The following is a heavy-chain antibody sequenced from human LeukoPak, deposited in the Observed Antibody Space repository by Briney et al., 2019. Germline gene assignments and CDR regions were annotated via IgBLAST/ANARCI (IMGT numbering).Heavy chain of an antibody. J-gene: IGHJ6*02. D-gene: IGHD2-8*02. V-gene: IGHV1-69*04. CDR3: ARVLVGTLGGYYYYYGMDV. CDR2: IIPILGIA. Sequence: SVKVSCKASGGTFGSYAISWVRQAPGQGLEWMGRIIPILGIANYAQKFQGRVTITADKSTSTAYMELSSLRSEDTAVYYCARVLVGTLGGYYYYYGMDVWGQGTTVTVSS. CDR1: GGTFGSYA.